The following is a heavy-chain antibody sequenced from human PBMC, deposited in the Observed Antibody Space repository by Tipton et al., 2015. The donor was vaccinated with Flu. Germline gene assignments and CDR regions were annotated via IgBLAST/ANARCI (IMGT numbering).Heavy chain of an antibody. CDR3: ATLVGALNQRYTFGI. D-gene: IGHD1-26*01. CDR2: VLNTETT. Sequence: TLSLTCTVSGDSLSRYHWTWIRQPAGKGPEWIGRVLNTETTYYNPSFKSRATMAVDTTKNQFSLKLRSVTAADTAVYYCATLVGALNQRYTFGIWGQGTEVTVSS. J-gene: IGHJ3*02. V-gene: IGHV4-4*07. CDR1: GDSLSRYH.